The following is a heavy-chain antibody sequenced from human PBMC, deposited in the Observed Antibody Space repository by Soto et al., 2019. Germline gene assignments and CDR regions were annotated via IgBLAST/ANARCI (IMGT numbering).Heavy chain of an antibody. J-gene: IGHJ4*02. CDR2: ISYDGSNK. CDR1: GFTFSSYG. D-gene: IGHD5-18*01. Sequence: QVQLVESAGGVVQPGRSLRLSCAASGFTFSSYGMHWVRQAPGKGLEWVAVISYDGSNKYYADSVKGRFTISRDNSKNTLYLQRNSLRDEDTAVYYCAKSPGSYGSLYYFDYWGQGTLVTVSS. CDR3: AKSPGSYGSLYYFDY. V-gene: IGHV3-30*18.